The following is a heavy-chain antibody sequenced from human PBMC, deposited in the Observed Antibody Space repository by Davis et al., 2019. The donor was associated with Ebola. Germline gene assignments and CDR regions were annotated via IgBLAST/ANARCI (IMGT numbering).Heavy chain of an antibody. D-gene: IGHD3-22*01. CDR3: ARDLPHYDSSGSWFDP. V-gene: IGHV3-7*01. CDR2: IKQDGSEK. Sequence: GESLKISCAASGFTFNKYEMNWVRQAPGKGLEWVANIKQDGSEKYYVDSVKGRFTISRDNAKNSLYLQMNSLRAEDTAVYYCARDLPHYDSSGSWFDPWGQGTLVTVSS. J-gene: IGHJ5*02. CDR1: GFTFNKYE.